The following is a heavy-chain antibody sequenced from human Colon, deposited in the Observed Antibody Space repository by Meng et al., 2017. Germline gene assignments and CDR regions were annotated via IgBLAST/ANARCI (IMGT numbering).Heavy chain of an antibody. V-gene: IGHV4-34*01. CDR1: GGSFSDYY. CDR3: ARGVDWAKSGNF. CDR2: IHPSGST. J-gene: IGHJ4*02. D-gene: IGHD4-23*01. Sequence: QVHLRQWGAGLFKPSETLSLTCAVYGGSFSDYYLTWICQPPGKGLEWVGEIHPSGSTYYSPSLQSRVTITLDTSKNQFSLTLSSMTAADTAVYYCARGVDWAKSGNFRGQGTLVTVSS.